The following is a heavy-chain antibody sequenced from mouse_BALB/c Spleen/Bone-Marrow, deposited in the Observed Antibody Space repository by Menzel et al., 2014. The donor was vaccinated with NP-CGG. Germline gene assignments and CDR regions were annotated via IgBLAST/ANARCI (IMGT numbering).Heavy chain of an antibody. V-gene: IGHV14-3*02. J-gene: IGHJ2*01. CDR3: ARGGLYDGSDY. Sequence: VQLQQSGAELVKPGASVKLSCTASGFNIKDTYMHWVKQRPEQGLEWIGRIDPANGNTKYDPKFQGKATITADTSSNTAYLQLSSLTSEDTAVYYCARGGLYDGSDYCVQGTALTVSS. D-gene: IGHD2-3*01. CDR1: GFNIKDTY. CDR2: IDPANGNT.